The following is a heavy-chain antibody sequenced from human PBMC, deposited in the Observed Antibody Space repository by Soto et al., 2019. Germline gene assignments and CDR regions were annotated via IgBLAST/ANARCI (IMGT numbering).Heavy chain of an antibody. J-gene: IGHJ6*02. V-gene: IGHV4-34*01. CDR3: ARLRGWLVRWSDYYYYGMDV. CDR1: GGSFSGYY. Sequence: SETLSLTCAVYGGSFSGYYWSWIRQPPGKGLEWIGEINHSGSTNYNPSLKSRVTISVDTSKNQFSLKLSSVTAADTAVYHCARLRGWLVRWSDYYYYGMDVWGQGTTVTVSS. D-gene: IGHD6-19*01. CDR2: INHSGST.